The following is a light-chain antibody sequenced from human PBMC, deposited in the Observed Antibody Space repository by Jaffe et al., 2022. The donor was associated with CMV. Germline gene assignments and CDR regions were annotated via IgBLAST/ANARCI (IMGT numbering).Light chain of an antibody. CDR1: SNNVGNQG. Sequence: QAGLTQPPSVSKGLRQTATLTCTGNSNNVGNQGAAWLQQHQGHPPKLLSYRNNNRPSGISERFSASRSGNTASLTITGLQPEDEADYYCSAWDSNLNTRVFGGGTKLTVL. V-gene: IGLV10-54*01. J-gene: IGLJ3*02. CDR3: SAWDSNLNTRV. CDR2: RNN.